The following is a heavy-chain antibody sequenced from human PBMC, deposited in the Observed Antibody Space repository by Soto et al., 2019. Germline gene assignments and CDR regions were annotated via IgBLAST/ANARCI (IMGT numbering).Heavy chain of an antibody. V-gene: IGHV1-69*06. Sequence: QVQLVQSGAEVKKPGSSVKVSCKASGGTFSSYAISWVRQAPGQGLEWMGGIIPIFGTANYAQKFQGRVTITADKSTSTAYMELSSLRSEDTAVYYCASTQPRGITIFGVVLPLDYWGQGTLVTVSS. CDR2: IIPIFGTA. CDR3: ASTQPRGITIFGVVLPLDY. J-gene: IGHJ4*02. D-gene: IGHD3-3*01. CDR1: GGTFSSYA.